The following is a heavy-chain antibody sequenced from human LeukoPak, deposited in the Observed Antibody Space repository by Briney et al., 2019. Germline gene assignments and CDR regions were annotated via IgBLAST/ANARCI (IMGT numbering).Heavy chain of an antibody. CDR2: IYYSGST. D-gene: IGHD3-22*01. CDR3: ARKEGDQYYYDSSGYYPNHSFDY. J-gene: IGHJ4*02. Sequence: SETLSLTCTVSGGSISSSSYYWGWIRQPPGKGLEWIGSIYYSGSTYYNPSLKRRVTISVDTSKNQFSLKLSSVTAADTAVYYCARKEGDQYYYDSSGYYPNHSFDYWGQGTLVTVSS. V-gene: IGHV4-39*07. CDR1: GGSISSSSYY.